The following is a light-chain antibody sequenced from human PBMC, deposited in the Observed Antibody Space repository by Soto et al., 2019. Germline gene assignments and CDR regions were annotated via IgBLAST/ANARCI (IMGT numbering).Light chain of an antibody. CDR3: GTWDSSLSAGV. CDR1: SSNIGNNY. V-gene: IGLV1-51*02. CDR2: ENN. Sequence: PGQRVTISCSGSSSNIGNNYVSWYQHLPGTAPKLLIYENNKRPSGIPDRFSGSKSGTSATLGITGLQTGDEADYYCGTWDSSLSAGVLGSGTKVTVL. J-gene: IGLJ1*01.